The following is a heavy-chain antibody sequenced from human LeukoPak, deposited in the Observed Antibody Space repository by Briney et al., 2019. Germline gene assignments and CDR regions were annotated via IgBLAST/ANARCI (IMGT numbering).Heavy chain of an antibody. V-gene: IGHV3-53*01. CDR3: ARGSEWQQQLTGPPRGHYFYYMDV. J-gene: IGHJ6*03. Sequence: GGSLRLSCAASGFTVSSNYMSWVRQAPGKGLEWVAVIYSGGSTYYEDSVKGRFTISRDNSKNTLYLQMNSLRAEDTAVYYCARGSEWQQQLTGPPRGHYFYYMDVWGKGTTVTISS. CDR1: GFTVSSNY. D-gene: IGHD6-13*01. CDR2: IYSGGST.